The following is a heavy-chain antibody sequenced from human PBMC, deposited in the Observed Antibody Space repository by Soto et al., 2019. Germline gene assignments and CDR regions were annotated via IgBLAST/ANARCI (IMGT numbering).Heavy chain of an antibody. CDR1: GFSLSTTGML. CDR2: IDWDDGK. D-gene: IGHD6-19*01. V-gene: IGHV2-70*04. Sequence: SGPTLVNPTQTLTLTCTFSGFSLSTTGMLVTWIRQPPGKALEWLARIDWDDGKFYNTSLKTRLTISKDTFKNQVVLTMTNMDPVDTATYYCARMPYNSGYYGMDVWGQGTTVTVSS. J-gene: IGHJ6*02. CDR3: ARMPYNSGYYGMDV.